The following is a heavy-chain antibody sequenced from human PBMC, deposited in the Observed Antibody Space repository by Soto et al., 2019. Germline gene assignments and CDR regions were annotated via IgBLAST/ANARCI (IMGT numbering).Heavy chain of an antibody. CDR1: GGTFSSYT. J-gene: IGHJ6*02. Sequence: GASVKVSCKASGGTFSSYTISWVRQAPGQGLEWMGRIIPILGIANYAQKFQGRVTITADKSTSTAYMELSSLRSEDTAVYYCAREAYYDILTGPYYYGMDVWGQGTTVTVSS. CDR2: IIPILGIA. V-gene: IGHV1-69*04. CDR3: AREAYYDILTGPYYYGMDV. D-gene: IGHD3-9*01.